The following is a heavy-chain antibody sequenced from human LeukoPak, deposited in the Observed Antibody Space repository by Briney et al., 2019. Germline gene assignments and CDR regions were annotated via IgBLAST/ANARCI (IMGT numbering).Heavy chain of an antibody. CDR2: IWYDGSNK. V-gene: IGHV3-33*01. Sequence: GGSLRLSCAASGFTFSSSGMHWVRQAPGKGLEWVAVIWYDGSNKYYADSVKGRFTISRDNSNNTLYLQMNSLQAEDTAVYYCARDTSSGFDYWGQGTLVTVSS. D-gene: IGHD6-19*01. CDR1: GFTFSSSG. J-gene: IGHJ4*02. CDR3: ARDTSSGFDY.